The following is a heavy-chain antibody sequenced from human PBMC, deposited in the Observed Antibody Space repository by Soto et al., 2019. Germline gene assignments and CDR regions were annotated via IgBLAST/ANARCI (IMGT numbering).Heavy chain of an antibody. CDR3: ARGGRKVIAVGAVY. CDR1: GFTFSSYG. CDR2: IWYDGSNK. Sequence: QVQLVESGGGVVQPGRSLRLSCAASGFTFSSYGMHWVRQAPGKGLEWVAVIWYDGSNKYYADSVKGRFTISRDNSKNTLYLQMNSLRAEDTAVYYCARGGRKVIAVGAVYWGQGTLVTVSS. J-gene: IGHJ4*02. D-gene: IGHD6-19*01. V-gene: IGHV3-33*01.